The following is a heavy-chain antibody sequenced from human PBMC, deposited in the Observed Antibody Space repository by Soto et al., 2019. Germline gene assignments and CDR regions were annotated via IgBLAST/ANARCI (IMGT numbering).Heavy chain of an antibody. CDR1: GGSISSYY. CDR3: ARAGDTAMVMKFDY. CDR2: IYYSGST. V-gene: IGHV4-59*01. J-gene: IGHJ4*02. Sequence: SETLSLTCTVSGGSISSYYWSWIRQPPGKGLEWIGYIYYSGSTNYNPSLKSRVTISVDTSKNQFSLKLSSVTAADTAVYYCARAGDTAMVMKFDYWGQGTLVTVSS. D-gene: IGHD5-18*01.